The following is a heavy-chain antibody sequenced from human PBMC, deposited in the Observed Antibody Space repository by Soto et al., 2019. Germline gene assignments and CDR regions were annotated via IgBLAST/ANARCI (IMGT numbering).Heavy chain of an antibody. V-gene: IGHV4-34*01. J-gene: IGHJ4*02. D-gene: IGHD6-13*01. CDR2: INHSGST. CDR3: ARGGLVAAAGPPDYYFDY. Sequence: SETLSLTCAVYGGSFSGYYWSWIRQPPWKGLEWIGEINHSGSTNYNPSLKSRVTISVDTSKNQFSLKLSSVTAADTAVYYCARGGLVAAAGPPDYYFDYWGQGTLVTVSS. CDR1: GGSFSGYY.